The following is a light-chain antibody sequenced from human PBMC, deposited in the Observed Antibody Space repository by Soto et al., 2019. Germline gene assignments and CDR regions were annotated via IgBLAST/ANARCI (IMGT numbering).Light chain of an antibody. V-gene: IGKV3-20*01. CDR3: QQYDTSPRT. J-gene: IGKJ1*01. Sequence: EIVLTQSPGTLSLSPGERATLSCRASQNLSSGYLAWYQQKPGQAPRILIYAASSRATGIPDRFSGSGSGTDFSLTISRLEPEDFAVYYCQQYDTSPRTFGQGTQVE. CDR1: QNLSSGY. CDR2: AAS.